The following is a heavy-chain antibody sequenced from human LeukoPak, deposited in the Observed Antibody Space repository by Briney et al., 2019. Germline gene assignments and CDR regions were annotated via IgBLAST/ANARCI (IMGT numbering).Heavy chain of an antibody. J-gene: IGHJ4*02. CDR3: ARAASMVRGVIPYYFDY. CDR1: GYSISSGYY. Sequence: SETLSLTCTVSGYSISSGYYWGWIRPPPGKGLEWIGSIYHSGSTYYNPSLKSRVTISVDTSKNQFSLKLSSVTAADTAVYYCARAASMVRGVIPYYFDYWGQGTLVTVSS. D-gene: IGHD3-10*01. V-gene: IGHV4-38-2*02. CDR2: IYHSGST.